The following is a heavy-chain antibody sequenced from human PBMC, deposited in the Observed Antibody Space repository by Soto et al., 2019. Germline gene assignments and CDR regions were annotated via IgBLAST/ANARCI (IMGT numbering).Heavy chain of an antibody. Sequence: EVQLLDSGGGLVQPGGSLRLSCAASGFTFSTYAMTWVRQAPGKGLEWVSTLTPSGGNTYYADSVQGRVTISRDNSMNTLYLQMNSLRAEDTAVYYCAGRYCPNGVCYTNYCYYIDVWGEGTTVTVSS. CDR3: AGRYCPNGVCYTNYCYYIDV. V-gene: IGHV3-23*01. D-gene: IGHD2-8*01. CDR1: GFTFSTYA. J-gene: IGHJ6*03. CDR2: LTPSGGNT.